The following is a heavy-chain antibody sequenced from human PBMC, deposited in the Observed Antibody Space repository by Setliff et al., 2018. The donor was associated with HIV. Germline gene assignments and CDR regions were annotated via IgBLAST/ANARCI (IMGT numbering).Heavy chain of an antibody. J-gene: IGHJ3*02. Sequence: SETLSLTCTVSGGSISSYYWSWIRQPPGKGLEWIGYIYTSGSTNYNPSLKSRATISVDTSKNQFSLKLSSVTAADTAVYYCARSWYQLLLGAFDIWGQGTMVTVSS. V-gene: IGHV4-4*08. CDR3: ARSWYQLLLGAFDI. CDR2: IYTSGST. D-gene: IGHD2-2*01. CDR1: GGSISSYY.